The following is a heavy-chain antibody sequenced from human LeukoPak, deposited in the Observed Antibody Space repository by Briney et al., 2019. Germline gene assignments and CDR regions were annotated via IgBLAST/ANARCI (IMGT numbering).Heavy chain of an antibody. D-gene: IGHD3-10*01. CDR1: GYTFTGYY. V-gene: IGHV1-2*02. CDR2: INPNSGGT. CDR3: ARDNMVRGGLDY. J-gene: IGHJ4*02. Sequence: ASVKVSCKASGYTFTGYYMHWVRQAPGQGLEWMGWINPNSGGTNYAQKFQGRVTMTRDTSISTAYMELSRLRSDDTAVYYCARDNMVRGGLDYWGQGTLVTVSS.